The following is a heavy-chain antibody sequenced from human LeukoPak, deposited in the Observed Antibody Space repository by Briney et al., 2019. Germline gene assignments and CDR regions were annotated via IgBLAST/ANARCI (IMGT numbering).Heavy chain of an antibody. CDR2: IYYSGST. CDR3: ARVFSMLRYYYYAMDV. D-gene: IGHD3-10*02. CDR1: GGSISSSSYY. J-gene: IGHJ6*02. V-gene: IGHV4-39*07. Sequence: PSETLSLTCTVSGGSISSSSYYWGWIRQPPGKGLEWIGSIYYSGSTYYNPSLKSRVTISVDTSKNQFSLKLSSVTAADTAVYYCARVFSMLRYYYYAMDVWGQGTTVTVSS.